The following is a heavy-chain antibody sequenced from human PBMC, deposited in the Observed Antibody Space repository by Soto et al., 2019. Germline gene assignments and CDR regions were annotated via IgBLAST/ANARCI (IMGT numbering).Heavy chain of an antibody. CDR2: VGTAGDT. V-gene: IGHV3-13*01. Sequence: EVQLVESGGGLVQPGGSLRLSCTASGFTFSAYDMHWVRQVTGEGLEWVSAVGTAGDTYYPGSVKGRFTISRENAKNSLYLQMNSLRAGDTAVYYCARDRDFDLWGHGTLVTVSS. CDR3: ARDRDFDL. CDR1: GFTFSAYD. J-gene: IGHJ2*01.